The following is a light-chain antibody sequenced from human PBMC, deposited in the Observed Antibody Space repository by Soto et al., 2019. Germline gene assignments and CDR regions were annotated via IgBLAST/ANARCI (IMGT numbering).Light chain of an antibody. J-gene: IGKJ2*01. V-gene: IGKV1-39*01. Sequence: DIQMTQSPSSLSASVGDRVTITCRASQTPRTFLNWYQQKPGKAPKLLIYATSTLQSGVPSRFSGRDSGADFTLTINNLQPEDFATYYCQQPPYTFDPGTKVEIK. CDR2: ATS. CDR1: QTPRTF. CDR3: QQPPYT.